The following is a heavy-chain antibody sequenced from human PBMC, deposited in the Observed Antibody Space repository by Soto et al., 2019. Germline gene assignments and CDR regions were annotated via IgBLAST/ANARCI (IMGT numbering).Heavy chain of an antibody. CDR1: GFTFSDHS. CDR3: EADPYYYASAY. V-gene: IGHV3-11*01. Sequence: GGSLRLSCTASGFTFSDHSMTWIRQAPGKGLEWVSKISSSGETMIYADSVKGRFTVSRDNAKKSLYLLMDRLTTEDTAVYYCEADPYYYASAYWGQGTMVTVYS. D-gene: IGHD3-10*01. J-gene: IGHJ4*02. CDR2: ISSSGETM.